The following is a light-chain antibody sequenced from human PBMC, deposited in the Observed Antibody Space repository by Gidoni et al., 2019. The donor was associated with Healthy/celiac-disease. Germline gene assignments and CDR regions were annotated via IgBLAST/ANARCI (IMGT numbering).Light chain of an antibody. Sequence: SYELTQPPSVSVSPGPTASITCSGDKLGDKYACWYQQKPGQSPVLVIYQESKRPSGIPARFSGSTSWNSATLSISGTQAMDEADYYCQAWDSSTGEVVFGGGTKLTVL. CDR1: KLGDKY. CDR3: QAWDSSTGEVV. CDR2: QES. V-gene: IGLV3-1*01. J-gene: IGLJ2*01.